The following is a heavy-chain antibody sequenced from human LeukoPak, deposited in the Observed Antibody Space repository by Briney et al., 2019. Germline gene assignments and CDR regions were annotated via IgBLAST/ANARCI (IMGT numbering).Heavy chain of an antibody. J-gene: IGHJ4*02. CDR2: ISATTIYK. D-gene: IGHD5-24*01. Sequence: GGSLRLSCAASGFTFSNYDMTWVRQAPGKGLEYVSSISATTIYKFSANSARGRFTISRDNVENSLYLQMNDLRGEDTAVYYCARIGLGRDAYNSFDYWGQGTLVTVSS. CDR3: ARIGLGRDAYNSFDY. CDR1: GFTFSNYD. V-gene: IGHV3-21*01.